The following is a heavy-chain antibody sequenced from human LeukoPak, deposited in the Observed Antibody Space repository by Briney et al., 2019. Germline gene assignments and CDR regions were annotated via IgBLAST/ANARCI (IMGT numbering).Heavy chain of an antibody. V-gene: IGHV1-2*02. D-gene: IGHD6-6*01. CDR2: INPNSGGT. J-gene: IGHJ6*02. Sequence: ASVKVSCKASGNTFTGYYMHWVRQAPGQGLEWMGWINPNSGGTNYAQKFQGRVTMTRDTSISTAYMELSRLRSDDTAVYYCARAASIAARYYYYYGMDVWGQGTTVTVSS. CDR3: ARAASIAARYYYYYGMDV. CDR1: GNTFTGYY.